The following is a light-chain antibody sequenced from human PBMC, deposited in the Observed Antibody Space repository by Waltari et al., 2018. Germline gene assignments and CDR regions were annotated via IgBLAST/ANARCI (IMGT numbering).Light chain of an antibody. CDR2: LGS. CDR3: MQALQAPRT. CDR1: QSLLHSNDYNF. V-gene: IGKV2-28*01. Sequence: DIVMTQSQLSLPVTPGEPDSISCRSSQSLLHSNDYNFLDWYLQKPGQSPQRLLYLGSNRASGVPDRFSGSGSGTDFTLKISRVEAEDAGFYYCMQALQAPRTFGQGTKLEI. J-gene: IGKJ2*01.